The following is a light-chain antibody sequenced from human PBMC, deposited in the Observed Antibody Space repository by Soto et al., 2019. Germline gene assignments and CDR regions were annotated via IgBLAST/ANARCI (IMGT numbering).Light chain of an antibody. J-gene: IGKJ1*01. CDR1: QSISSW. CDR3: QHYNSYSEA. V-gene: IGKV1-5*03. CDR2: KAS. Sequence: DIQMTQSPSTLSASAGDRVTITCRASQSISSWLAWYQQKPGKAPKLLIYKASTLKSGVPSRFSGSGSGTEFTLTISSLQPDDFASYYSQHYNSYSEAFGEGTKADI.